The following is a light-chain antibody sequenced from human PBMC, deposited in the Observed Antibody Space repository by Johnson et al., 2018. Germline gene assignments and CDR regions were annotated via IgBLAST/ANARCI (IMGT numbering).Light chain of an antibody. Sequence: QSVLTQPPSVSAAPGQKVTISCSGSSSNIGNNYVSWYQQLPGTAPKLLIYENNKRPSGIPDRFSGSKSGTSATLGINGLQTGDEADYYCGTWASSLIAGNVFGTGTKVTFL. CDR1: SSNIGNNY. V-gene: IGLV1-51*02. CDR3: GTWASSLIAGNV. J-gene: IGLJ1*01. CDR2: ENN.